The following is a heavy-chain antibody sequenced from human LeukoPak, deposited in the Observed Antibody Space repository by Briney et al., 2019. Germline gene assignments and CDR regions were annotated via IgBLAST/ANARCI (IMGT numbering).Heavy chain of an antibody. CDR2: IKSKTDGGTT. J-gene: IGHJ4*02. Sequence: GGSLRLSCAASGFTFSNAWMNWVRQAPGKGLEWVGRIKSKTDGGTTDYAAPVKGRFTISRDDSKNTLYLQMNSLKTEDAAVYYCTTDRTTYYDSSWYDYWGQGTLVTVSS. V-gene: IGHV3-15*07. D-gene: IGHD3-22*01. CDR3: TTDRTTYYDSSWYDY. CDR1: GFTFSNAW.